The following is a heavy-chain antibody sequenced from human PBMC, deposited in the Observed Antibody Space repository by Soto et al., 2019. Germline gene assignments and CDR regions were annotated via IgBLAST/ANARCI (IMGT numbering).Heavy chain of an antibody. CDR2: IIPIFGTA. CDR1: GGTFSSYA. CDR3: ARDRKPWSSGSNKRDYDAFDI. V-gene: IGHV1-69*13. J-gene: IGHJ3*02. D-gene: IGHD1-26*01. Sequence: SVKVSCKASGGTFSSYAISWVRQAPGQGLEWKGGIIPIFGTANYAQTFQGRVTITADESTSTDYMELSSLRSEDTAVYYCARDRKPWSSGSNKRDYDAFDIWGQGTMVTVSS.